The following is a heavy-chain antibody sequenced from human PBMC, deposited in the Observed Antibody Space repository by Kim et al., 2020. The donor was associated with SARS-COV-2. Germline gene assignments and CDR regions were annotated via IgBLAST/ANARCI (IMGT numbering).Heavy chain of an antibody. D-gene: IGHD1-7*01. V-gene: IGHV3-64D*06. CDR3: VREGWNYGVVH. CDR1: GFIFSDYG. CDR2: TTHDGDGT. Sequence: GGSLRLSCAASGFIFSDYGIHWVRRAPGMGLEYVSATTHDGDGTFYADSVKARFTIFRDNSKNTLFLQMRGLRAEDTAVYYCVREGWNYGVVHWGQGTLVSVS. J-gene: IGHJ4*02.